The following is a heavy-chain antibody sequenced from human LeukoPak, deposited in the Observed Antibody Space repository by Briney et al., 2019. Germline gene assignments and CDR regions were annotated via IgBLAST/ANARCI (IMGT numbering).Heavy chain of an antibody. V-gene: IGHV4-34*01. CDR2: INHSGST. Sequence: SETLSLICAVYGGSFSGYYWSWIRQPPGKGLEWIGEINHSGSTNYNPSLKSRVTISVDTSKNQFSLKLSSVTAADTAVYYCARVGQWLSYWGQGTLVTVSS. CDR1: GGSFSGYY. J-gene: IGHJ4*02. CDR3: ARVGQWLSY. D-gene: IGHD6-19*01.